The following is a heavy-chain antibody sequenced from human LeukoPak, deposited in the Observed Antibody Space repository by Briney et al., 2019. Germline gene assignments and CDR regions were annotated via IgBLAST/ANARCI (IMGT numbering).Heavy chain of an antibody. CDR3: ARDRGAAPPNWFDP. J-gene: IGHJ5*02. CDR1: GFTFSSYA. CDR2: ISSSSSYI. Sequence: GGSLRLSCAASGFTFSSYAMSWVRQAPGKGLEWVSSISSSSSYIYYADSVKGRFTISRDNAKNSLYLQMNSLRAEDTAVYYCARDRGAAPPNWFDPWGQGTLVTVSS. V-gene: IGHV3-21*01. D-gene: IGHD6-6*01.